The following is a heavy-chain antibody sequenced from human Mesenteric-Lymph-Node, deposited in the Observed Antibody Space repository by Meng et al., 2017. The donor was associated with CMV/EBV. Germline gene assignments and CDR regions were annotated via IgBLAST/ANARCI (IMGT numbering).Heavy chain of an antibody. V-gene: IGHV3-30-3*01. J-gene: IGHJ4*02. CDR3: ARGDDYSNY. D-gene: IGHD4-11*01. CDR2: VSYDGSNK. Sequence: GESLKISCAASGFTFSNYAMHWVRQAPGKGLEWVAVVSYDGSNKCYGDSVKGRFTVSRDNAKNSLYLQMNSLRAEDTAVYYCARGDDYSNYWGQGTLVTVSS. CDR1: GFTFSNYA.